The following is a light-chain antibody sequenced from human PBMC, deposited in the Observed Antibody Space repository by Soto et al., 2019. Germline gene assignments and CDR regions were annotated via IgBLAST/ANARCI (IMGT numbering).Light chain of an antibody. V-gene: IGKV1-5*03. CDR3: QQFGGSSRT. CDR2: KAS. CDR1: QTISSW. J-gene: IGKJ1*01. Sequence: DIQMTQSPSTLSGSVGDRVTITCRASQTISSWLAWYQQKPGKAPKLLIYKASTLKSGVPSRFSGSGSGTDFTLTISRLEPEDFAVYYCQQFGGSSRTFGQGTKVDI.